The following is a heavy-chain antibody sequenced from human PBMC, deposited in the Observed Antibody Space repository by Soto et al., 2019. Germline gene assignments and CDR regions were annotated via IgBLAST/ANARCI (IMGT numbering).Heavy chain of an antibody. V-gene: IGHV3-21*01. CDR2: ISSSSSYI. CDR3: ARGPGLFYFDY. J-gene: IGHJ4*02. Sequence: PWGSLRLSCASSGFTFSSYSMNWVRQAPGKGLEWVSSISSSSSYIYYADSVKGRFTISRDNAKNSLYLQMNSLRAEDTAVYYCARGPGLFYFDYWGQGTLVTVSS. CDR1: GFTFSSYS. D-gene: IGHD3-16*01.